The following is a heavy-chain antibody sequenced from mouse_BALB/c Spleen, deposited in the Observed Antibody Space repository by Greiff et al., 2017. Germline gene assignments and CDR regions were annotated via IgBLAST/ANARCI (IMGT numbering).Heavy chain of an antibody. V-gene: IGHV3-6*02. CDR2: ISYDGSN. CDR3: ARDTAWFAY. CDR1: GYSITSGYY. Sequence: EVKLQESGPGLVKPSQSLSLTCSVTGYSITSGYYWNWLRQFPGNKLEWMGYISYDGSNNYNPSLKNRISITRDTSKNQFFLKLNSVTTEDTATYYCARDTAWFAYWGQGTLVTVSA. J-gene: IGHJ3*01.